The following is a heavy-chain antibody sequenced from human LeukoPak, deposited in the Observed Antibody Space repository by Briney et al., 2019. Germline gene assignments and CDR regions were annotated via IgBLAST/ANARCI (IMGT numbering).Heavy chain of an antibody. D-gene: IGHD3-3*01. CDR2: INPSSGGT. CDR1: GYTSTGYY. V-gene: IGHV1-2*02. J-gene: IGHJ4*02. Sequence: VASVKVSCKASGYTSTGYYMHWVRQAPGQGLEWMEWINPSSGGTNYAQKFQGRVTMTRDTSISTAYMELSRLRSDDTAVYYRARADYDFWSGYYDYWGQGTLVTVSS. CDR3: ARADYDFWSGYYDY.